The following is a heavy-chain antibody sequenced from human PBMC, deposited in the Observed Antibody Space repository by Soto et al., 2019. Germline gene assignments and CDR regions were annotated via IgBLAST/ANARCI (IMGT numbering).Heavy chain of an antibody. CDR1: GLTFSSYA. J-gene: IGHJ1*01. Sequence: EVQLLESGGGLVQPGGSLRLSCAASGLTFSSYAMSWVRQAPGKGLEWVSNISGNGGITYYADSVKGRFTISRDNXXXTXXXXXXXXXXXXXXXYXCAILLVTMVRGVSXXXXXXWGQXTLV. D-gene: IGHD3-10*01. CDR2: ISGNGGIT. V-gene: IGHV3-23*01. CDR3: AILLVTMVRGVSXXXXXX.